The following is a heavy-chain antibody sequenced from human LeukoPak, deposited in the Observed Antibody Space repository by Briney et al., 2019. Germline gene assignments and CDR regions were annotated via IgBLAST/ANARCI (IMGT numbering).Heavy chain of an antibody. CDR2: ISSSGSTI. Sequence: GGSLRLSCAASGFTFSSYEMNWVRQAPGKGLEWVSYISSSGSTIYYADSAKGRFTISRDNAKNSLYLQMSSLRAEDTAVYYCARMESHSLGYWGQGTLVTVSS. CDR1: GFTFSSYE. D-gene: IGHD5-18*01. V-gene: IGHV3-48*03. J-gene: IGHJ4*02. CDR3: ARMESHSLGY.